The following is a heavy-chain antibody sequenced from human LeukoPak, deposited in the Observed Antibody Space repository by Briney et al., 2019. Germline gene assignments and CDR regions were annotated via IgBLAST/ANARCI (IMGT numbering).Heavy chain of an antibody. Sequence: PSETLSLTCTVSGGSISSYYWSWIRQPPGKGLEWIGYIYYSGSTNYNPSLKSRVTISVDTSKNQFSLKLSSVTAADTAVYYCARHVHWFGELLRAFDIWGQGTMVTVSS. CDR3: ARHVHWFGELLRAFDI. J-gene: IGHJ3*02. CDR2: IYYSGST. V-gene: IGHV4-59*08. CDR1: GGSISSYY. D-gene: IGHD3-10*01.